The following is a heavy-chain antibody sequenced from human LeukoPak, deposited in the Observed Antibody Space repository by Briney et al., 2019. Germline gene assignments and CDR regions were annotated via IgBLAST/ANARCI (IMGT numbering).Heavy chain of an antibody. CDR3: ARITADYSSSSGY. D-gene: IGHD6-6*01. Sequence: GGSLRLSCAASGFTFSSYSMNWVRQAPGEGLEWVSSISSSGSYIYYADSVKGRFTISRDNAKNSLYLQMNSLRAEDTAVYYCARITADYSSSSGYWGQGTLVTVSS. CDR1: GFTFSSYS. J-gene: IGHJ4*02. V-gene: IGHV3-21*01. CDR2: ISSSGSYI.